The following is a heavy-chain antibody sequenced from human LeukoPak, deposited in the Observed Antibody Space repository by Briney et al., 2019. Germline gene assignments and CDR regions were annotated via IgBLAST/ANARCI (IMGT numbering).Heavy chain of an antibody. Sequence: PSETLSLTCAVYGGSLSGYYWSWIRQPPGKGLEWIGEINHSGSTNYNPSLKSRVTISVDTSKNQFSLKLSSVTAADTAVYYCARGYSYADYWGQGTLVTVSS. D-gene: IGHD5-18*01. CDR3: ARGYSYADY. CDR2: INHSGST. CDR1: GGSLSGYY. J-gene: IGHJ4*02. V-gene: IGHV4-34*01.